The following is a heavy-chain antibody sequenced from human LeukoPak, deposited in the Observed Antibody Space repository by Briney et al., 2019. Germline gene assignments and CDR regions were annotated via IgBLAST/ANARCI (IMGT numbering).Heavy chain of an antibody. CDR3: ARVGAGSYYGSGSYKGGMYYFDY. CDR2: IYYSGST. Sequence: SETLSLTCTVSGDSISSSSYFWGWVRQPPGKGLEWIGNIYYSGSTYYNSSLKSRVTISVDTSKNQFSLRLSSVTAADTAVYYCARVGAGSYYGSGSYKGGMYYFDYWGQGTLVTVSS. CDR1: GDSISSSSYF. D-gene: IGHD3-10*01. J-gene: IGHJ4*02. V-gene: IGHV4-39*01.